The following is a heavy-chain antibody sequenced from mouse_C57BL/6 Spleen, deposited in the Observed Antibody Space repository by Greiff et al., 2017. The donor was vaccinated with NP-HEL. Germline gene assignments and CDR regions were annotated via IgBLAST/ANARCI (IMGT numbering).Heavy chain of an antibody. J-gene: IGHJ4*01. CDR1: GYTFTDYY. CDR2: INPNNGGT. Sequence: EVQLQQSGPELVKPGASVKISCKASGYTFTDYYMNWVKQSHGKSLEWIGDINPNNGGTSYHQKFKGKATLTVDKSSSTAYMELRSLTSEDSAVYYCARKNYDYDAYAMDYWGQGTSVTVSS. V-gene: IGHV1-26*01. CDR3: ARKNYDYDAYAMDY. D-gene: IGHD2-4*01.